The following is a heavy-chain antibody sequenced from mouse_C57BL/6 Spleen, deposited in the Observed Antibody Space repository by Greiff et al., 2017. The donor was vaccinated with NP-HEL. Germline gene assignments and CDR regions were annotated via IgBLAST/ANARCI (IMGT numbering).Heavy chain of an antibody. Sequence: VMLVESGAELVRPGASVKLSCKASGYTFTDYYINWVKQRPGQGLEWIARIYPGSGNTYYNEKFKGKATLTAEKSSSTAYMQLSSLTSEDSAVYFCARSGDYDGRGFAYWGQGTLVTVSA. CDR3: ARSGDYDGRGFAY. J-gene: IGHJ3*01. V-gene: IGHV1-76*01. D-gene: IGHD2-4*01. CDR2: IYPGSGNT. CDR1: GYTFTDYY.